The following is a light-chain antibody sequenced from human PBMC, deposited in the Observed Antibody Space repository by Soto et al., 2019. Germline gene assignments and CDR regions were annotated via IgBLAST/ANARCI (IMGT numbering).Light chain of an antibody. CDR1: QTIDNY. CDR3: QQSYSTPRVT. Sequence: DIQMTQSPSSLSASVGDRVSITCRASQTIDNYLNWYQQKLGKAPKLLISAASSLQSGVPSRFSGSGSGTDFTLTISSLQPEDLATYYCQQSYSTPRVTFGQGTRLEIK. CDR2: AAS. J-gene: IGKJ5*01. V-gene: IGKV1-39*01.